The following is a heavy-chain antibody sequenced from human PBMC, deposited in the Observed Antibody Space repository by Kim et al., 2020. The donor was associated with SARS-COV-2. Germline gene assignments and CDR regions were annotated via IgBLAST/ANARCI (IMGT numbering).Heavy chain of an antibody. J-gene: IGHJ4*02. CDR2: ISGYNGNT. CDR1: GYIFTSYG. D-gene: IGHD6-6*01. Sequence: ASVKVSCKASGYIFTSYGFSWVRQAPGQGLEWMGWISGYNGNTNYAQKFQGRVTMTTDTSTSTVYMELRSLRSDDTAVYYCARNRGDLTIAARAHDYWGQGTLVTVPS. CDR3: ARNRGDLTIAARAHDY. V-gene: IGHV1-18*01.